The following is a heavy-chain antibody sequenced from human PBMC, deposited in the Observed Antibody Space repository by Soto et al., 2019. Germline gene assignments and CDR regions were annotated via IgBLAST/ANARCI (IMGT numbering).Heavy chain of an antibody. J-gene: IGHJ4*02. D-gene: IGHD3-16*01. CDR2: IYFGGTT. CDR1: GGSVSPNY. Sequence: QVQLQESGPGLVKPSENLSLTLTDSGGSVSPNYWSWIRQPPGKGLEWVGYIYFGGTTMYNPSLKSRVTISLDTSKNQFSLKLTSVTAADTAVYYCARLGAYFQALDSWGQGTLVTVSS. CDR3: ARLGAYFQALDS. V-gene: IGHV4-59*08.